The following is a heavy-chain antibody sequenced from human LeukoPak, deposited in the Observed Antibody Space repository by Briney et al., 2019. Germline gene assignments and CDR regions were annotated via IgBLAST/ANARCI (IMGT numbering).Heavy chain of an antibody. V-gene: IGHV3-48*04. Sequence: GGSLRLSCAASGFTFSSYSMNWVRQAPGKGLEWVSYISSSSSTIYYADSVKGRFTISRDNAKNSLYLQMNSLRAEDTAVYYCARGGIAAGYGMDVWGQGTTVTVSS. D-gene: IGHD6-13*01. CDR2: ISSSSSTI. CDR1: GFTFSSYS. CDR3: ARGGIAAGYGMDV. J-gene: IGHJ6*02.